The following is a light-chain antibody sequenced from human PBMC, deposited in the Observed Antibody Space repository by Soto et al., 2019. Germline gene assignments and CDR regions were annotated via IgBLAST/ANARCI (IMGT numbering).Light chain of an antibody. CDR1: SSDVGAYNY. CDR2: DVS. J-gene: IGLJ2*01. V-gene: IGLV2-14*03. Sequence: QSALTHPASVSGSPGQSITVSCTGTSSDVGAYNYVSWYQHLPGKAPKLMIYDVSNRPSGVSNRFSGSKSGNTASLTISGLEAEDEADYYCSSYTSSTTVVFGGGTKLTVL. CDR3: SSYTSSTTVV.